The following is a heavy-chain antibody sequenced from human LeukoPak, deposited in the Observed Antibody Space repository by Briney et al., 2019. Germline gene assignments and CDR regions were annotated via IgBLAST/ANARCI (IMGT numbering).Heavy chain of an antibody. D-gene: IGHD3-22*01. J-gene: IGHJ5*02. CDR2: INSDGSST. Sequence: GGSLRLSCAASGFTFSSYWMHWVRQAPGKELVWVSRINSDGSSTSYADSVKGRFTISRDNAKNTLYLQMNSLRAEDTAVYYCAREGYHDSSGPSWFDPWGQGTLATVSS. V-gene: IGHV3-74*01. CDR3: AREGYHDSSGPSWFDP. CDR1: GFTFSSYW.